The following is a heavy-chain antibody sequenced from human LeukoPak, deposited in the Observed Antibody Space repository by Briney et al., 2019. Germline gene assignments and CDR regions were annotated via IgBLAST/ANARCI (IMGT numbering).Heavy chain of an antibody. D-gene: IGHD3-22*01. CDR1: GGSISNSGYY. J-gene: IGHJ4*02. CDR2: IYYSGST. CDR3: ARYYDSSGYFGY. V-gene: IGHV4-31*03. Sequence: SETLSLTCTVSGGSISNSGYYWSWIRQHPGKGLEWIGYIYYSGSTFYNPSLRSRVTISVDTSKNQFSLKLSSVTAADTAVYYCARYYDSSGYFGYWGQGTLVTVSS.